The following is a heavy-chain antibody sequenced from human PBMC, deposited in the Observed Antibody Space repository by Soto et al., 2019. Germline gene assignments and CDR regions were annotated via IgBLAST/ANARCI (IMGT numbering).Heavy chain of an antibody. J-gene: IGHJ3*02. CDR3: WRVRTRDYWSGYSPIDI. Sequence: QVLLVQSGAEVKKPGASVKVSCKASGYTFTSYLIHWIRQAPGQGLEWVGLINPSGGSTNYAQKFEGRVTVTRDTSTSTVYMDLSSLRSEDTALYDCWRVRTRDYWSGYSPIDIWGQGTMVTVSS. D-gene: IGHD3-3*01. CDR1: GYTFTSYL. V-gene: IGHV1-46*01. CDR2: INPSGGST.